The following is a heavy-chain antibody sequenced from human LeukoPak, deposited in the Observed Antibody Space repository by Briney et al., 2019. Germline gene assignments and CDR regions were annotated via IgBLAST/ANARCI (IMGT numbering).Heavy chain of an antibody. CDR2: ISWNSGSI. D-gene: IGHD5-18*01. Sequence: GGSLRLSCAASGFTFDDYAMHWVRQAPGKGLEWVSGISWNSGSIGYADSVKGRFTIPRDNAKNSLYLQMNSLRAEDTALYYCAKVYGGYSYGLDYWGQGTLVTVFS. CDR3: AKVYGGYSYGLDY. J-gene: IGHJ4*02. CDR1: GFTFDDYA. V-gene: IGHV3-9*01.